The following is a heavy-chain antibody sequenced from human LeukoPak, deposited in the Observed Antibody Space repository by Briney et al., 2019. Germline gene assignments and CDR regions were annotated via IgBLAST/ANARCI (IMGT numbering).Heavy chain of an antibody. Sequence: ASVNVSFTASGYTFTFNHIHWVRQAPGQGLEWMGVINPSGESTTYAQNFQGRVTMTRDTSTSTVYMELRSLRSEDTAIYHCAKLATSDTGETYWGQGTLVTVSS. V-gene: IGHV1-46*01. J-gene: IGHJ4*02. CDR2: INPSGEST. CDR3: AKLATSDTGETY. CDR1: GYTFTFNH. D-gene: IGHD3-16*01.